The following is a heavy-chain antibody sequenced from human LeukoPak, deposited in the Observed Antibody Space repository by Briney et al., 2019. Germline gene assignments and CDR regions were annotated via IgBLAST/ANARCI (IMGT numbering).Heavy chain of an antibody. CDR2: VSGSGGTA. V-gene: IGHV3-23*01. Sequence: PGGSLRLSCAASTFTFSTYAMSWVRQAPGKGLEWVSAVSGSGGTAYYADSVKGRFTISRDNSQNTLYLQMNSLRAEDTAVYYCARADSSGWYDPGAFDIWGQGTMVTVSS. CDR3: ARADSSGWYDPGAFDI. J-gene: IGHJ3*02. D-gene: IGHD6-19*01. CDR1: TFTFSTYA.